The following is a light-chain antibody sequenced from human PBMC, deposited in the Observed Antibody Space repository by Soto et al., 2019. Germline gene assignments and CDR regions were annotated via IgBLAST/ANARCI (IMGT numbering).Light chain of an antibody. CDR2: EVN. J-gene: IGLJ1*01. CDR1: NSDVGSSVY. CDR3: CSYAGSSTWV. Sequence: QSALTQPASVSGSPGQSISFSCAGSNSDVGSSVYVSWYRQHPGKAPQLIIYEVNKRPSGVSNRFSGSKSGNTASLTISGLQAEDEADYYCCSYAGSSTWVFGTGTKLTVL. V-gene: IGLV2-23*02.